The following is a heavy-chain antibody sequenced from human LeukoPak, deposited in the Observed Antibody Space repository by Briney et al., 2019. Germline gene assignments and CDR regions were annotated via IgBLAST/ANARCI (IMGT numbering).Heavy chain of an antibody. V-gene: IGHV3-23*01. CDR2: ISDSGTST. J-gene: IGHJ4*02. D-gene: IGHD6-13*01. Sequence: GGSLRLSCAASGFTFSGYAMTWVRQAPGKGLEWVSTISDSGTSTYHADSVKGRFTISRDNSKNTPYLQMNSLRAEDTAVYYCAKEGIAAAGPNEDYWGQGTLVTVSS. CDR3: AKEGIAAAGPNEDY. CDR1: GFTFSGYA.